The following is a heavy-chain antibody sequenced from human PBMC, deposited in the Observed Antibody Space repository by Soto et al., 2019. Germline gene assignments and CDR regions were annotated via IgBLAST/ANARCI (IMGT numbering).Heavy chain of an antibody. CDR2: TFTGGST. V-gene: IGHV3-53*02. CDR1: GFSVTTNY. CDR3: AKKPPSSIQGWAFGMDV. D-gene: IGHD1-26*01. Sequence: EVQLVETGGGLIQPGGSLRLSCLASGFSVTTNYIIWVRQPPGKGLEWVSTTFTGGSTHYADSVKGRFSISRDNSNNTVYLQMNSFRVEDTAVYYCAKKPPSSIQGWAFGMDVWGQGTTVSVSS. J-gene: IGHJ6*02.